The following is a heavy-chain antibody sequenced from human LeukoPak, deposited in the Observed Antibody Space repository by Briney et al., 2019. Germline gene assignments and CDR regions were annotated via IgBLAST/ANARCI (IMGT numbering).Heavy chain of an antibody. J-gene: IGHJ6*02. CDR1: GYTFTSYG. V-gene: IGHV1-18*01. CDR2: ISAYNGNT. CDR3: ARIYGSGSYYSLLYYYYYGMDV. D-gene: IGHD3-10*01. Sequence: ASVKVSCKASGYTFTSYGISWVRQAPGQGLEWMGWISAYNGNTNYAQKLQGRVTMTTDTSTSTAYMELRSLRSDDTAVYYCARIYGSGSYYSLLYYYYYGMDVWGRGTTVTVSS.